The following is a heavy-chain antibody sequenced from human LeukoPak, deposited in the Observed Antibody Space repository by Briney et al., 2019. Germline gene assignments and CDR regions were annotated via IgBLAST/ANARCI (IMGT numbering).Heavy chain of an antibody. CDR3: ARTEQWLVPLYYYYGMDV. V-gene: IGHV1-8*02. CDR1: GGSFSSYA. CDR2: MNPNSGNT. J-gene: IGHJ6*02. D-gene: IGHD6-19*01. Sequence: ASVKVSCKASGGSFSSYAISWVRQATGQGLEWMGWMNPNSGNTGYAQKFQGRVTMTRNTSISTAYMELSSLRSEDTAVYYCARTEQWLVPLYYYYGMDVWGQGTTVTVSS.